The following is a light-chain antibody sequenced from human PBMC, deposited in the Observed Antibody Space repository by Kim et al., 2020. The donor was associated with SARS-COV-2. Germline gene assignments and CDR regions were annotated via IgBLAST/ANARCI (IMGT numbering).Light chain of an antibody. Sequence: RETNRRTGRSGNRGEGDEGKWEQQRKGGAPKLINYDNRNRPSGVPERVYGSKAGTSGSQDITGLQAEDEADYDCQSYETSLRAVVVGGGTKLTVL. CDR3: QSYETSLRAVV. V-gene: IGLV1-40*01. CDR2: DNR. CDR1: SGNRGEGDE. J-gene: IGLJ2*01.